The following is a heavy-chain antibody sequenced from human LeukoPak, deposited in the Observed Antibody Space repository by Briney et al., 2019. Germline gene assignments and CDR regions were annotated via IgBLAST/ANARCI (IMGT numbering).Heavy chain of an antibody. V-gene: IGHV3-74*01. CDR1: GFALSTYW. J-gene: IGHJ4*02. CDR2: INSDGSII. Sequence: PGGSLRLSCAASGFALSTYWMHWVRQAPGKGPVWVSRINSDGSIINYADSVKGRFTISRDITKNTLHLQLDSLRAEDTAVYYCTRSSGYYYGYWGQGTLVTVSS. CDR3: TRSSGYYYGY. D-gene: IGHD3-22*01.